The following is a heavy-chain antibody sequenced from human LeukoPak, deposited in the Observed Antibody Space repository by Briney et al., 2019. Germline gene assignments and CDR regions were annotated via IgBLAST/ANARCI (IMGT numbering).Heavy chain of an antibody. CDR3: ARGVWYYYYMDV. CDR2: INHSGST. V-gene: IGHV4-34*01. J-gene: IGHJ6*03. Sequence: PSETLSLTCAVYGGSFSGYYWSWIRQPPGKGLEWIGEINHSGSTNYNPSLKSRVTISVDTSKNQFSLKLSSVTAAHTAVYYCARGVWYYYYMDVWGKGTTVTVSS. CDR1: GGSFSGYY.